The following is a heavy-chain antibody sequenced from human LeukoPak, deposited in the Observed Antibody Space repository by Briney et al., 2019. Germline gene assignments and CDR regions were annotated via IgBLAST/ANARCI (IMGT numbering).Heavy chain of an antibody. Sequence: GGSLRLSCAASGFPFSSHGMSWVRQAPGKGLEWVSGIIGGGGSTYYADSVKGRFTISGDNSRNTLFLQMNSLRAEDTAVYYCAHGAMYQLDYWGQGALVTVSS. CDR3: AHGAMYQLDY. D-gene: IGHD2-2*01. CDR2: IIGGGGST. V-gene: IGHV3-23*01. J-gene: IGHJ4*02. CDR1: GFPFSSHG.